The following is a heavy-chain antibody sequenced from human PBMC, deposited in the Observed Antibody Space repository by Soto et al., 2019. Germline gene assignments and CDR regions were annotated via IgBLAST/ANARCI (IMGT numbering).Heavy chain of an antibody. V-gene: IGHV2-26*01. CDR2: IFSNDEK. CDR3: ARYYDSSVYYPHYFDY. J-gene: IGHJ4*02. D-gene: IGHD3-22*01. CDR1: GFSLSNARMG. Sequence: QVTLKESGPVLVKPTEHLTLTCTVSGFSLSNARMGVSWIRQPQGKALEWLAHIFSNDEKSYSTSLKSRLTISKDTSNSQVVLTMTNMDPVDTATYYCARYYDSSVYYPHYFDYWGQGTLVTVSS.